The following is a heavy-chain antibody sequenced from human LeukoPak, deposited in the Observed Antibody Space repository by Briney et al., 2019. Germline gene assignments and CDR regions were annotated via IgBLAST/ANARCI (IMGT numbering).Heavy chain of an antibody. Sequence: PGGSLRLSCAASGFTFSSYSMNRVRQAPGKGLEWVSSISSRSSYIYYADSVKGRFTISRDNAKNSLYLQMNSLRAEDTAVYYCARWTTVTTFDPWGQGTLVTVSS. CDR2: ISSRSSYI. J-gene: IGHJ5*02. D-gene: IGHD4-17*01. CDR3: ARWTTVTTFDP. CDR1: GFTFSSYS. V-gene: IGHV3-21*01.